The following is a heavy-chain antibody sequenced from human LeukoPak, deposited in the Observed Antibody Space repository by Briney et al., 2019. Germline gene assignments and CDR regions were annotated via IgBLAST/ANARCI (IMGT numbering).Heavy chain of an antibody. CDR2: IYYSGST. D-gene: IGHD2-8*01. Sequence: SETLSLTCTVSGGSISSYYWSWIRQPPGKGLEWIGYIYYSGSTNYNPSLKSRVTISVDTSKNQFSLKLSSVTAADTAVYYCARDDGVAVFDHWGQGTLVTVSS. V-gene: IGHV4-59*01. CDR1: GGSISSYY. J-gene: IGHJ5*02. CDR3: ARDDGVAVFDH.